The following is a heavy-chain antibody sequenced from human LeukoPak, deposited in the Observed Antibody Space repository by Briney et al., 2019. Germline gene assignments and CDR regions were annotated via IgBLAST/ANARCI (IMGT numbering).Heavy chain of an antibody. CDR2: ISGSGGST. J-gene: IGHJ4*02. CDR3: AKDSPDLEAGLFDY. D-gene: IGHD6-19*01. V-gene: IGHV3-23*01. Sequence: PGGSLRLSCAASGFTFSSSVMSWVRQAPGKGLEWVSAISGSGGSTYYADSVKGRFTISRDNSKNTLYLQMNSLRAEDTAVYYCAKDSPDLEAGLFDYWGQGTLVTVSS. CDR1: GFTFSSSV.